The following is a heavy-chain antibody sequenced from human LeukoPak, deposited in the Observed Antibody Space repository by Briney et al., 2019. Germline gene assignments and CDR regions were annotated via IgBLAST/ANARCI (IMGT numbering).Heavy chain of an antibody. J-gene: IGHJ4*02. CDR2: INPNSGGT. V-gene: IGHV1-2*02. CDR1: GYTFTDHY. D-gene: IGHD5-12*01. Sequence: ASVTVSCKASGYTFTDHYIYWVRQAPGQGLEWKGWINPNSGGTNSAQKFQGRVTLTRDTSISTAYMEMSSLRSDDTAVYYCGSDPNGHDRWAAHNWGQGTLVTVSS. CDR3: GSDPNGHDRWAAHN.